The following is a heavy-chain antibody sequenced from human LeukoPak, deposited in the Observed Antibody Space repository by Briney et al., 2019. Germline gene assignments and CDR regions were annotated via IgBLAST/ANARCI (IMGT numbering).Heavy chain of an antibody. CDR1: GFTFSSHG. CDR2: IWYDGSNK. Sequence: PGGSLRLSCVASGFTFSSHGMHWVRQAPGKGLEWVATIWYDGSNKYHSDSVKGRLTISRDNSKNTLYLHMNSLRAEDTAVYYCARAQNYYDSRSPDAPDIWGQGTMVTVSS. J-gene: IGHJ3*02. CDR3: ARAQNYYDSRSPDAPDI. D-gene: IGHD3-22*01. V-gene: IGHV3-33*01.